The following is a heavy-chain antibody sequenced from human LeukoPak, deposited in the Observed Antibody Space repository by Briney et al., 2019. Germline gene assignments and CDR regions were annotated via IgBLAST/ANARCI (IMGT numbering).Heavy chain of an antibody. V-gene: IGHV4-34*01. Sequence: SETLSLTCAVYGGSFSGYYWSWIRQPPGKGPEWIGEINHSGSTNYNPSLKSRVTISVDTSKNQFSLKLSSVTAADTAVYYCARGRIQLWLNYWGQGTLVTVSS. CDR1: GGSFSGYY. J-gene: IGHJ4*02. D-gene: IGHD5-18*01. CDR3: ARGRIQLWLNY. CDR2: INHSGST.